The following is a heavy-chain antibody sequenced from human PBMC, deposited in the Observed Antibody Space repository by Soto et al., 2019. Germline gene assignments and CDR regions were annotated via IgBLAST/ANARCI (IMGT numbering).Heavy chain of an antibody. V-gene: IGHV4-34*01. CDR1: GGSFTGYY. CDR3: ARETSFSDTTGSYDEDYFDY. J-gene: IGHJ4*02. CDR2: IHHSGNT. D-gene: IGHD3-9*01. Sequence: LETLSLTCVVSGGSFTGYYWNWIRQPPGKRLEWVGQIHHSGNTNYNPSLKSRVTMSVDKSKNQFSLKLTSVTAADTAVYYCARETSFSDTTGSYDEDYFDYWGRGTLVTVSS.